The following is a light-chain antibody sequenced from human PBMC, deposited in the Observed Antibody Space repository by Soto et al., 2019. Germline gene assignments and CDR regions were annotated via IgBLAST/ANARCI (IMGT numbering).Light chain of an antibody. CDR2: DVD. CDR1: SSDVGNYKY. Sequence: QSALTQPASVSGSPGQSITISCTGTSSDVGNYKYVSWYQQHPGKAPKVMIYDVDSRPSGISNRFSGSKSGNTASLTISGLQAEDEANYYCSSYTSSTTLAFGGGTKLTVL. J-gene: IGLJ2*01. V-gene: IGLV2-14*01. CDR3: SSYTSSTTLA.